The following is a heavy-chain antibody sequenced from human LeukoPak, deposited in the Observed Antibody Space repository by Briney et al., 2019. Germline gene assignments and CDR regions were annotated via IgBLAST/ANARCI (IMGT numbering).Heavy chain of an antibody. Sequence: GGSLRLSCAASGFTFSSYSMNWVRQAPGKGLEWVSSASSTSNYIYYADSVKGRFTISRDNAKSSLYLQMNSLRADDTAVYYCARDLNRGSYWSFDYWSQGTLVTVSS. CDR3: ARDLNRGSYWSFDY. J-gene: IGHJ4*02. CDR1: GFTFSSYS. CDR2: ASSTSNYI. V-gene: IGHV3-21*01. D-gene: IGHD1-26*01.